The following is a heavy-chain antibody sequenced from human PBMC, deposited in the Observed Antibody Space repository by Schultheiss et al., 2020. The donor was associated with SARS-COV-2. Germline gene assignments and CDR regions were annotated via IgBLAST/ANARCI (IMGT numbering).Heavy chain of an antibody. Sequence: GGSLRLSCAASGFTFSSYAMSWVRQAPGKGLEWVSAISGSGGSTYYADSVKGRFTISRDNSKNTLYLQMNSLRAEDTAVYYCARSFSWPSKYYYYYGMDVWGQGTTVTVSS. CDR3: ARSFSWPSKYYYYYGMDV. J-gene: IGHJ6*02. CDR2: ISGSGGST. D-gene: IGHD6-13*01. CDR1: GFTFSSYA. V-gene: IGHV3-23*01.